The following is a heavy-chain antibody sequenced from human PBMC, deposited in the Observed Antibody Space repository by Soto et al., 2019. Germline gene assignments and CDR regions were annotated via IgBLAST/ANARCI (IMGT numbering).Heavy chain of an antibody. CDR3: ARTGKYSYSYYFDY. V-gene: IGHV1-69*01. D-gene: IGHD5-18*01. CDR2: IIPSFGTA. J-gene: IGHJ4*02. CDR1: GGTFSSYA. Sequence: QVQLVQSGAEVKKPGSSVKVSCKASGGTFSSYAISWVRQAPGQGLEWMGGIIPSFGTANYAQKFQGRVPISSDEYTSKADMELSSLRSEDTAVYYCARTGKYSYSYYFDYWGQGTLVTVSS.